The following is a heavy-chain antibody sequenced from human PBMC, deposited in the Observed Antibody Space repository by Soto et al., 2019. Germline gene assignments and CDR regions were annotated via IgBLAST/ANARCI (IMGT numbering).Heavy chain of an antibody. CDR2: ISSSGSTI. J-gene: IGHJ4*02. V-gene: IGHV3-48*03. CDR1: GFTFSSYE. D-gene: IGHD3-10*01. CDR3: ARDLGGMVRGPNFDY. Sequence: EVQLVESGGGLVQPGGSLRLSCAASGFTFSSYEMNWVRQAPGKGLEWVSYISSSGSTIYYADSVKGRFTISRDNAKNSLYLQMNSLRAEDTAVYYCARDLGGMVRGPNFDYWGQGTLVTVSS.